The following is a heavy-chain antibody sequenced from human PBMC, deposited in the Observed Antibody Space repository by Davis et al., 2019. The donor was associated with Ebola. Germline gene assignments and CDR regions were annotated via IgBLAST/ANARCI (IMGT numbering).Heavy chain of an antibody. CDR2: INPKSGAT. CDR3: ARGPAANAPLDY. J-gene: IGHJ4*02. V-gene: IGHV1-2*02. Sequence: ASVKVSCKAFGYTFIYYYINWVRQTPGQGLEWMGRINPKSGATTYAQRFQGRVTMTRDTSSGTAYMDLGSLKSDDTAFYYCARGPAANAPLDYWGQGTLVTVSS. CDR1: GYTFIYYY. D-gene: IGHD2-2*01.